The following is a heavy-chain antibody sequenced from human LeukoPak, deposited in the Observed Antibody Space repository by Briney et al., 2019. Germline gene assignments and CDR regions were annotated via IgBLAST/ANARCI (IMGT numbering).Heavy chain of an antibody. D-gene: IGHD3-22*01. V-gene: IGHV4-39*07. CDR1: GGSISSSSYY. CDR2: IYYSGST. Sequence: SETLSLTCTVSGGSISSSSYYWGWIRQPPGKGLEWIGSIYYSGSTYYNPSLKSRVTISVDTSKNQFSLKLSSVTAADTAVYYCARVKGVITMIVVRPRDWFDPWGQGTLVTVSS. J-gene: IGHJ5*02. CDR3: ARVKGVITMIVVRPRDWFDP.